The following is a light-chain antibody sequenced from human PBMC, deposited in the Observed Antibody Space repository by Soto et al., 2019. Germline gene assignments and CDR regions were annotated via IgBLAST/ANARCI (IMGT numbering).Light chain of an antibody. V-gene: IGKV3-20*01. CDR3: QQYSGSLT. Sequence: EIVLTQSPGTLSLSPGERATLSCRASQSVSSNYLAWYQHKAGQAPRLLIYDASTRATGIPDRFSGSGSGTDFTLSISRLEPEDFAVYYCQQYSGSLTFGGGTKVEIK. J-gene: IGKJ4*01. CDR1: QSVSSNY. CDR2: DAS.